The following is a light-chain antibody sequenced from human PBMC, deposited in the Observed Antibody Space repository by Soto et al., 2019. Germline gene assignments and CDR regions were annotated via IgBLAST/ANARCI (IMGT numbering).Light chain of an antibody. J-gene: IGKJ1*01. Sequence: DIQMTQSPSTLSASVGDRVTITCRASQSISSWLAWYQQKPGKAPKLLIYDASSLESGVPSRFSGSGSGTXXXXTISSLQPDDFATYYCQQYNSYSPWTFGQGTKVEIK. V-gene: IGKV1-5*01. CDR3: QQYNSYSPWT. CDR1: QSISSW. CDR2: DAS.